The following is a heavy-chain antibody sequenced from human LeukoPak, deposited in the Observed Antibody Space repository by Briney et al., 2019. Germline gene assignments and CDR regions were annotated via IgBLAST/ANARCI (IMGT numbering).Heavy chain of an antibody. J-gene: IGHJ5*02. CDR1: GGSFSGYY. V-gene: IGHV4-34*01. CDR3: ARPNLPNYYGSGSYYYTRWFDP. D-gene: IGHD3-10*01. Sequence: PSGTLSLTCAVYGGSFSGYYWSWIRQPPGKGLEWIGEINHSGSTNYNPSLKSRVTISVDTSKNQFSLKLSSVTAADTAVYYCARPNLPNYYGSGSYYYTRWFDPWGQGTLVTVSS. CDR2: INHSGST.